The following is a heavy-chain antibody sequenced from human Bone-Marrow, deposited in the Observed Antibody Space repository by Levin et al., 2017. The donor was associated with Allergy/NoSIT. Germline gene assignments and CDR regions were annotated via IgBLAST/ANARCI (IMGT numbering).Heavy chain of an antibody. CDR1: GFSLTNAW. Sequence: GESLKISCVVSGFSLTNAWMSWVRQAPGKGLEWVGRFKGRTGGGTTDYAAPVKGRFTISRDESTNTLFLHMNSLKTEDTAVYYCSTDSNLLIGPLDDGDYDEDNWFDPWGQGTLVTVSS. CDR2: FKGRTGGGTT. D-gene: IGHD4-17*01. CDR3: STDSNLLIGPLDDGDYDEDNWFDP. J-gene: IGHJ5*02. V-gene: IGHV3-15*01.